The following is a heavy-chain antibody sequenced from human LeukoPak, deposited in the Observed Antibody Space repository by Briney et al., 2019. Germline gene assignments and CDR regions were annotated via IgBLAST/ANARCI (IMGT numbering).Heavy chain of an antibody. CDR3: ANRLGYCSGGSCYSAAFDI. V-gene: IGHV3-30*18. CDR2: ISYDGSNK. Sequence: GGSLRLSCAASGFTFSSYGMHGVRQAPGKGLEGVAVISYDGSNKYYADSVKGRFTISRDNSKNTLYLQMNSLRAEDTAVYYCANRLGYCSGGSCYSAAFDIWGQGTMVTVSS. CDR1: GFTFSSYG. J-gene: IGHJ3*02. D-gene: IGHD2-15*01.